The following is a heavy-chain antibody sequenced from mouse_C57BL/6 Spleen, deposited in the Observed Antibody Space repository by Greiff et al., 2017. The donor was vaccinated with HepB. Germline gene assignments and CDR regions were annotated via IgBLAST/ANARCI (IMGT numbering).Heavy chain of an antibody. V-gene: IGHV1-64*01. CDR3: ARVVLRSEDYAMDY. J-gene: IGHJ4*01. CDR1: GYTFTSYW. Sequence: QVQLQQSGAELVKPGASVKLSCKASGYTFTSYWMHWVKQRPGQGLEWIGMIHPNSGSTNYNEKFKSKATLTVDKSSSTAYMQLSSLTSEDSAVYYCARVVLRSEDYAMDYWGQGTSVTVSS. CDR2: IHPNSGST. D-gene: IGHD1-1*01.